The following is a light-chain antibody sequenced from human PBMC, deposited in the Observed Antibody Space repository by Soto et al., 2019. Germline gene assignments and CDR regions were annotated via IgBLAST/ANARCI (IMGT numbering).Light chain of an antibody. CDR3: QQYNSYWT. CDR1: QSISSW. J-gene: IGKJ1*01. V-gene: IGKV1-5*03. CDR2: KAY. Sequence: DIQMTQSPSTLSASVGDRVTITCRASQSISSWLAWYQQKPGKAPKLLIYKAYSLESGVPSRFSGSGSGTEFTLHISSLQHDDFATYYCQQYNSYWTFGQGTKVEIK.